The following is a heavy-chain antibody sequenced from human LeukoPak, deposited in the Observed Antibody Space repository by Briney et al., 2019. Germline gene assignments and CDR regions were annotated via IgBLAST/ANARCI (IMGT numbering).Heavy chain of an antibody. CDR3: AKEVDCPSDCLFFHS. V-gene: IGHV3-43*01. J-gene: IGHJ4*02. Sequence: TGGSLRLSCAASGFTFDRFTIHWVRQTPGKGLEWVSLISRRGHTFYADSVKGRFTISRDNSRNSVFLQMNSLRPEDTALYHCAKEVDCPSDCLFFHSWGQGTLVTVSS. D-gene: IGHD2-21*02. CDR2: ISRRGHT. CDR1: GFTFDRFT.